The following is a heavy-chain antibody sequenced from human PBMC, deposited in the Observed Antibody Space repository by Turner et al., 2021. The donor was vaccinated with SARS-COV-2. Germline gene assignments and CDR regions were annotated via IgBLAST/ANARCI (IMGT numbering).Heavy chain of an antibody. CDR3: AKNLIRHYQLLYPPNYYGMDV. CDR2: ISYDGSNK. CDR1: GFTFSSDV. J-gene: IGHJ6*02. V-gene: IGHV3-30*18. Sequence: QVQLVESGGGVVQPGRSLRLSCAASGFTFSSDVMHWVRQAPGKGLEWVAVISYDGSNKYYADSVKGRFTISRDNSKNTLYLQMNSLRAEDTAVYYCAKNLIRHYQLLYPPNYYGMDVWGQGTTVTVSS. D-gene: IGHD2-2*02.